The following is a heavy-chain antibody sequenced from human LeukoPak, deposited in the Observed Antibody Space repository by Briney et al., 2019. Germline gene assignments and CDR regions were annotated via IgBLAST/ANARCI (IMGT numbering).Heavy chain of an antibody. CDR1: GFTFDDYT. J-gene: IGHJ4*02. CDR2: ISWDSVYT. CDR3: VKDTNYYDSSGDNYFDY. Sequence: GGSLRLSCAASGFTFDDYTMHWVRQAPGKGLQWVSLISWDSVYTSYADSVKGRFTISRDNSKNSLYLQMDSLRTDDTALYYCVKDTNYYDSSGDNYFDYWGQGTLVTVSS. D-gene: IGHD3-22*01. V-gene: IGHV3-43*01.